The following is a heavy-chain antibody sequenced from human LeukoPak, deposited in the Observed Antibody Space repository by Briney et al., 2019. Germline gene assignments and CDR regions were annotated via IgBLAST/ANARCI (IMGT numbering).Heavy chain of an antibody. CDR3: ARGGRGIQLWKYFDY. D-gene: IGHD5-18*01. V-gene: IGHV4-34*01. J-gene: IGHJ4*02. Sequence: PSETLSLTCAVYGGSFSGYYWSWIRQPPGKGLEWIGEINHSGSTNYKPSLKSRVTISVDTSKNQFSLKLSSVTAADTAVYYCARGGRGIQLWKYFDYWGQGTLVTVSS. CDR2: INHSGST. CDR1: GGSFSGYY.